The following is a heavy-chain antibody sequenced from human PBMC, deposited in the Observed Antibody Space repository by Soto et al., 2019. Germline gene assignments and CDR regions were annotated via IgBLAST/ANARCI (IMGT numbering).Heavy chain of an antibody. CDR2: ISYDGRNK. CDR3: ARSFDY. V-gene: IGHV3-30*04. CDR1: GFTFSSYA. J-gene: IGHJ4*02. Sequence: PGGSLRLPGAASGFTFSSYAMHWLRQAPGKGLEWVTVISYDGRNKYYADSVKGRFTISRDNSKNTLYLQMNSLRAEDTAVYYCARSFDYWGQGTLVTVSS.